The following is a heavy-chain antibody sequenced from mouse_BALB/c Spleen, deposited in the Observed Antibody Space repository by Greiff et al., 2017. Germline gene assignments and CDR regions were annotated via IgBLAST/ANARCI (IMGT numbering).Heavy chain of an antibody. J-gene: IGHJ3*01. CDR2: INPYNDGT. CDR1: GYTFTSYV. D-gene: IGHD2-4*01. Sequence: VQLKQSGPELVKPGASVKMSCKASGYTFTSYVMHWVKQKPGQGLEWIGYINPYNDGTKYNEKFKGKATLTSDKSSSTAYMELSSLTSEDSAVYYCARDGGLRPAWFAYWGQGTLVTVSA. V-gene: IGHV1-14*01. CDR3: ARDGGLRPAWFAY.